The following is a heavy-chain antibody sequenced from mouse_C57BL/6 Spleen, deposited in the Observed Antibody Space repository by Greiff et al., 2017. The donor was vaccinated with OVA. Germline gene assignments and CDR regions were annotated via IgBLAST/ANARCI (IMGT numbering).Heavy chain of an antibody. CDR3: ARPYYDYDELAY. CDR1: GYTFTSYW. V-gene: IGHV1-69*01. Sequence: VQLQQPGAELVMPGASVKLSCKASGYTFTSYWMHWVKQRPGQGLEWIGEIDPSDSYTNYNQKFKGKSTLTVDKSYSTAYMQLSSLISDDSAVDYCARPYYDYDELAYWGQGTLVTVSA. J-gene: IGHJ3*01. CDR2: IDPSDSYT. D-gene: IGHD2-4*01.